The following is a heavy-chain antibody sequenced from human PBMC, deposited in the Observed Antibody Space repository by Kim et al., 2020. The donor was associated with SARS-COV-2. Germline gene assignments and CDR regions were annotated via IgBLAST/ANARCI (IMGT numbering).Heavy chain of an antibody. D-gene: IGHD3-3*01. J-gene: IGHJ6*01. CDR3: ARDGQFLEWLSACYYYY. V-gene: IGHV3-21*01. Sequence: GGSLRLSCAVSGLTSSSYTMNWVRQAPGKGLEWVSSISSSSSYIYYADSVKGRFTISRDNAKNSLYLQMNSLRAEDTAVYYCARDGQFLEWLSACYYYY. CDR1: GLTSSSYT. CDR2: ISSSSSYI.